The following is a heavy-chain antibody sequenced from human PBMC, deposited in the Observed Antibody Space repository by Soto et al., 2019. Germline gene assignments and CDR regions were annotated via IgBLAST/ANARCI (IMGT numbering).Heavy chain of an antibody. V-gene: IGHV4-4*02. CDR3: ARKYCSSTSCSSFLEWSNWFDT. D-gene: IGHD2-2*01. J-gene: IGHJ5*02. CDR1: GGSISSSNW. CDR2: IYHSGST. Sequence: PSETLSLTCAVSGGSISSSNWWSWVRQPPGKGLEWIGGIYHSGSTNYNPSLKSRVTISVDKSKNQFSLKLSSVTAADTAVYYCARKYCSSTSCSSFLEWSNWFDTWGQGTLVTVSS.